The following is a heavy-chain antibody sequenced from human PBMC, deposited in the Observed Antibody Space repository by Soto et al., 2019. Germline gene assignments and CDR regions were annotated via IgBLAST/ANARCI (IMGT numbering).Heavy chain of an antibody. J-gene: IGHJ5*02. CDR1: GGSISSGDYY. D-gene: IGHD3-10*01. Sequence: PSETLSLTCTVSGGSISSGDYYWSWIRQPPGKGLEWIGYIYYSGSTYYNPSLKSRVTISVDTSKNQFSLKLSSVTAADTAVYYCARESPGAGELLQGTENWFDPWGQGTLVTVSS. V-gene: IGHV4-30-4*01. CDR3: ARESPGAGELLQGTENWFDP. CDR2: IYYSGST.